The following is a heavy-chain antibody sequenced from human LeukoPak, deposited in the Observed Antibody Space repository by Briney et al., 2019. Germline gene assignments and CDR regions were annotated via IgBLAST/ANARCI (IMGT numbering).Heavy chain of an antibody. V-gene: IGHV1-8*01. CDR3: ARVNSSIGSSRRYFDY. CDR2: MNPNSGNT. Sequence: GASVKLSCKASGYTFTSFDINWVRQASGQGLEWVGWMNPNSGNTGYAQRFQGRVTMTRNSSISTAYMELSSLRSEDTAVYYCARVNSSIGSSRRYFDYWGQGTLVTVSS. D-gene: IGHD6-13*01. J-gene: IGHJ4*02. CDR1: GYTFTSFD.